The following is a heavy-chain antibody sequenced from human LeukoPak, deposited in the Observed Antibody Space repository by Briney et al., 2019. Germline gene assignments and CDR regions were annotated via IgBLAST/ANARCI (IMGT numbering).Heavy chain of an antibody. CDR3: ARMYSRKWPVD. CDR2: IYASGST. D-gene: IGHD1-26*01. J-gene: IGHJ4*02. CDR1: GGSISSYY. Sequence: SETLSLTCTVSGGSISSYYWNWIRQPAGKGLEWIGRIYASGSTNYNPSLKSRVTMSVDTSKNQFFLKLSSVTAADTAIYFCARMYSRKWPVDWGQGTLVTVSS. V-gene: IGHV4-4*07.